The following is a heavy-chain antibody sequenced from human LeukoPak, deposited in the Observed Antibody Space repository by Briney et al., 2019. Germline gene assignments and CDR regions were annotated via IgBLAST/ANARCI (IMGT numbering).Heavy chain of an antibody. CDR1: GYTFTSYA. V-gene: IGHV1-3*01. CDR3: ARGYGDYVWYFDL. CDR2: INAGNGDT. J-gene: IGHJ2*01. D-gene: IGHD4-17*01. Sequence: ASVKVSCKASGYTFTSYAMHWVRRAPGQRLEWMGWINAGNGDTKYSQKFQGRVTITRDTSASTAYMELSSLRSEDTAVYYCARGYGDYVWYFDLWGRGTLVTVSS.